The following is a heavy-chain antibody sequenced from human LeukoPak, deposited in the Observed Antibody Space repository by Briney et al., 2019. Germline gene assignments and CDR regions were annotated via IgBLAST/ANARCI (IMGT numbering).Heavy chain of an antibody. D-gene: IGHD5-18*01. Sequence: PGGSLRLSCAASGFTFSSYAMHWVRQAPGKGLEWVAVISYDGSNKYCADSVKGRFTISRDNSKNTLYLQMNSLRAEDTAVYYCARDVEDTAMVTSYYYGMDVWGQGTTVTVSS. CDR2: ISYDGSNK. J-gene: IGHJ6*02. V-gene: IGHV3-30*04. CDR1: GFTFSSYA. CDR3: ARDVEDTAMVTSYYYGMDV.